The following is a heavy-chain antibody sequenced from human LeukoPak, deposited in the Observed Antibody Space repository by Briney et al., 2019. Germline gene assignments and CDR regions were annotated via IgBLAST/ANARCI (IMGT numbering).Heavy chain of an antibody. CDR2: ISGSGGST. D-gene: IGHD6-19*01. CDR1: GFTFRSYA. Sequence: GGSLRLSCAASGFTFRSYAMSWVRQAPGKGLEWVSAISGSGGSTSYADSVKGRFTISRDNSKNTLYLQMSSLRAEDTAVYYCAKDQYSSGWFGDHFFDYWGQGTLVTVSS. V-gene: IGHV3-23*01. J-gene: IGHJ4*02. CDR3: AKDQYSSGWFGDHFFDY.